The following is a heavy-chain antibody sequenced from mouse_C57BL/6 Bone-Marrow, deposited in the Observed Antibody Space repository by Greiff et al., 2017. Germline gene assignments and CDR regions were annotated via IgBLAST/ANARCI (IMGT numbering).Heavy chain of an antibody. CDR2: IYPGSGST. Sequence: QVQLQQPGAELVKPGASVKMSCKASGYTFTSYWITWVKQRPGQGLEWIGDIYPGSGSTNYNEKFKSKATLTVDTSSNTASMQLSSLTSGDSAVYYWARPYYSNYWYFDDWGTGTTVTVSS. D-gene: IGHD2-5*01. J-gene: IGHJ1*03. CDR3: ARPYYSNYWYFDD. CDR1: GYTFTSYW. V-gene: IGHV1-55*01.